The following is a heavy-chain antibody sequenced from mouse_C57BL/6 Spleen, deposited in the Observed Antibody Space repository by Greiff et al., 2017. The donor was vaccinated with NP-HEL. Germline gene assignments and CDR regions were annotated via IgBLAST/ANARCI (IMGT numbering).Heavy chain of an antibody. CDR1: GFTFSDYG. CDR2: ISSGSSTV. D-gene: IGHD4-1*02. CDR3: ARPNWDAMDY. J-gene: IGHJ4*01. Sequence: DVMLVESGGGLVKPGGSLKLSCAASGFTFSDYGMHWVRQAPEKGLEWVAYISSGSSTVYYADTVKGRFTISRDNAKNTLFLQMTSLRSEDTAMYYCARPNWDAMDYWGQGTSVTVSS. V-gene: IGHV5-17*01.